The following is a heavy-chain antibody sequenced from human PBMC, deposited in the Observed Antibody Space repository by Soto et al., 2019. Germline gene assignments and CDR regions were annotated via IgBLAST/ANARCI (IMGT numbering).Heavy chain of an antibody. CDR2: VGTTGDTT. J-gene: IGHJ5*02. D-gene: IGHD6-19*01. CDR1: GYSFNEYA. Sequence: PGGCMRLSSAASGYSFNEYAMTWVRQAPEKGLEWVSGVGTTGDTTYYADSVKGRFTISKDNSKNTLYLQMNSLRADDTAVYYCARVLDTGAWYLGPWGQGTLVTVSS. CDR3: ARVLDTGAWYLGP. V-gene: IGHV3-23*01.